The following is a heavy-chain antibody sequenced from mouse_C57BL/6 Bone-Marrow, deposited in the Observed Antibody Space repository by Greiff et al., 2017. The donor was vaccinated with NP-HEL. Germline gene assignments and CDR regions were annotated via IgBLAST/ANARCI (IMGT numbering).Heavy chain of an antibody. CDR2: IYPGDGDT. V-gene: IGHV1-82*01. CDR1: GYAFSSSW. Sequence: QVQLQQSGPELVKPGASVKISCKASGYAFSSSWMNWVKQRPGKGLEWIGRIYPGDGDTNYNGKFKGKATLTADKSSSTAYMQLSSLTSEDSAVYFCAPYYYGSSYLFAYWGQGTLVTVSA. D-gene: IGHD1-1*01. CDR3: APYYYGSSYLFAY. J-gene: IGHJ3*01.